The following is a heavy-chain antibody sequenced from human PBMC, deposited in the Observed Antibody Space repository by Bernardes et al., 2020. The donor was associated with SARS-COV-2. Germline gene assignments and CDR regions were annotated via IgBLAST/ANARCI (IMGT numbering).Heavy chain of an antibody. V-gene: IGHV1-8*01. CDR3: ARGCTTSHRRYWFDP. D-gene: IGHD2-8*01. Sequence: ASVKVSCKASGYTFTSYDINWVRQATGQGLEWMGWMNPNSGNTGYAQKFQGRVTMTRNTSISTAYMELSSLRSEDTAVYYCARGCTTSHRRYWFDPWGQGTLVTVSS. CDR1: GYTFTSYD. J-gene: IGHJ5*02. CDR2: MNPNSGNT.